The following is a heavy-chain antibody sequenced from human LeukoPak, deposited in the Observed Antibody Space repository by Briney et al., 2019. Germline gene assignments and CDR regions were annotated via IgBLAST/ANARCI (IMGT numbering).Heavy chain of an antibody. Sequence: SETLSLTCTVSGGSISSYYWSWSRQPPGKGLEWIGYIYYSGSTNYNPSLKSRVTISVDTSKNQFSLKLSSVTAADTAVYYCASGGNANFDYWGQGTLVTVSS. CDR1: GGSISSYY. CDR3: ASGGNANFDY. J-gene: IGHJ4*02. V-gene: IGHV4-59*01. CDR2: IYYSGST. D-gene: IGHD4-23*01.